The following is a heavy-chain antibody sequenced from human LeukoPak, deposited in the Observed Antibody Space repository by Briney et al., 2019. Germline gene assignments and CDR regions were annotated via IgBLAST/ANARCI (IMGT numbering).Heavy chain of an antibody. CDR1: GGSISSYY. Sequence: SETLSLTSTVSGGSISSYYWSWVRQPPGKGLEWIGYIYFSGSTNYNPSLKSRVTISVDMSKNQFSLKLSSVTAADTALYYCARGDHYASGSYHYWGQGTLVTVAS. V-gene: IGHV4-59*01. CDR3: ARGDHYASGSYHY. CDR2: IYFSGST. D-gene: IGHD3-10*01. J-gene: IGHJ4*02.